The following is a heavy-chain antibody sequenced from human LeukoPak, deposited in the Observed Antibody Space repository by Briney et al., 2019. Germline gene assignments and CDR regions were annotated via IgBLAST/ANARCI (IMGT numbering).Heavy chain of an antibody. CDR3: AKDFPVGGNSGFDY. D-gene: IGHD4-23*01. J-gene: IGHJ4*02. CDR2: ISGSGGST. V-gene: IGHV3-23*01. Sequence: GGSLRLSCAASGFTFSSYAMSWVRQAPGKGLEWVSGISGSGGSTYYADSVKGRFTISRDDSKNTLYLQMNSLRAEDTAVYYCAKDFPVGGNSGFDYWGQGTLVTVSS. CDR1: GFTFSSYA.